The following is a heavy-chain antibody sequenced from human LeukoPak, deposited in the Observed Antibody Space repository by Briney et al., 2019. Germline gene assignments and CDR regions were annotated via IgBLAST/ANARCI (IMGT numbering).Heavy chain of an antibody. CDR2: IKHNGGEK. Sequence: PGGSLRLSCAASGFTFSNAWMNWVRQAPGKGLEWVASIKHNGGEKYYVDSVKGRFTISRDNAKNSLYLEMSSLRVEDTAVYYCARDRGWRTSGYYLYHFDYWGRGTLVTFAS. CDR1: GFTFSNAW. D-gene: IGHD3-22*01. J-gene: IGHJ4*02. V-gene: IGHV3-7*01. CDR3: ARDRGWRTSGYYLYHFDY.